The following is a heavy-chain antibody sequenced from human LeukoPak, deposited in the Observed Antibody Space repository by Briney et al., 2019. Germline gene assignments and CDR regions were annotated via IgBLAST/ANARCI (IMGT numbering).Heavy chain of an antibody. D-gene: IGHD2-15*01. CDR1: GFTFSTYA. V-gene: IGHV3-23*01. Sequence: GGSLRLSCAASGFTFSTYAMSWVRQAPGKGLEWVSTISDSGANTYYADSVRGRFTISRDNSKNTLYLQMNSLRAEDTAVYYCAKTHCSGGSCYGSGYYYYGMDVWGQGTTVTVSS. CDR3: AKTHCSGGSCYGSGYYYYGMDV. J-gene: IGHJ6*02. CDR2: ISDSGANT.